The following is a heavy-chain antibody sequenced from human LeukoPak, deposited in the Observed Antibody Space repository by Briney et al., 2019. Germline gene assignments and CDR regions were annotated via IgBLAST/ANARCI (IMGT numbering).Heavy chain of an antibody. V-gene: IGHV1-69*05. J-gene: IGHJ4*02. CDR3: ARAQWLLLAFDY. CDR2: IIPIFGTA. D-gene: IGHD3-22*01. Sequence: SVKVSFKASGGTFSSCAISWVRQATGQGLEWMGGIIPIFGTANYAQKFQGRVTITTDESTSTAYMELSSLRSEDTAVYYCARAQWLLLAFDYWGQGTLVTVSS. CDR1: GGTFSSCA.